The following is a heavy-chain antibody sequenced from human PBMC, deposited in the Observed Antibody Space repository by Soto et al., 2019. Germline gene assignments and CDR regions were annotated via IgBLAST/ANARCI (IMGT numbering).Heavy chain of an antibody. J-gene: IGHJ4*01. D-gene: IGHD6-13*01. Sequence: DVELSESGGGLVQPGGYLRLSCAASGFNFRSYAMSWVRRDPGKGLEWVSSISGSGGTSYFADSVRGRFTISRDNSKKTLYLQLSSLRVEDTAEYFCAKGRGGSWTSAYWGRGTLVCVSS. CDR2: ISGSGGTS. CDR3: AKGRGGSWTSAY. CDR1: GFNFRSYA. V-gene: IGHV3-23*01.